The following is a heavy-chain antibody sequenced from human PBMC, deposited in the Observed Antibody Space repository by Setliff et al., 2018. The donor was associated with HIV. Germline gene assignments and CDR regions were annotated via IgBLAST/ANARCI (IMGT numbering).Heavy chain of an antibody. V-gene: IGHV1-46*01. D-gene: IGHD6-13*01. CDR3: ARVKQQLAPFDY. J-gene: IGHJ4*02. Sequence: SVKVSCKASGYTFTTYFLHWVRQAPGQGPEWMGIINPSGGTTEYAQKFQGRVTMTRDTSTSTVYMELRSLKSEDTAVYYCARVKQQLAPFDYWGQGTLVTVSS. CDR2: INPSGGTT. CDR1: GYTFTTYF.